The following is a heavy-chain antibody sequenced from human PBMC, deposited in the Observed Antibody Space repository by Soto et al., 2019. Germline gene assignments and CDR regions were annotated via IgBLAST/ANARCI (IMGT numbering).Heavy chain of an antibody. V-gene: IGHV1-18*01. CDR1: GYTFTSYD. D-gene: IGHD4-17*01. CDR2: ISAYNGNT. CDR3: ARKLYGQYAFDI. J-gene: IGHJ3*02. Sequence: ASVKVSCKASGYTFTSYDINWVRQATGQGIEWMGWISAYNGNTNYAQKLQGRVTMTTDTSTSTAYMELRSLRSDDTAVYYCARKLYGQYAFDIWGQGTMVTLS.